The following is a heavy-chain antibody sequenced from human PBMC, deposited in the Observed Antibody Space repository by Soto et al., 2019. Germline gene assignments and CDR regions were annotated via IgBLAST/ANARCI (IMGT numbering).Heavy chain of an antibody. CDR2: IYSGGST. CDR1: GFTVSSNY. Sequence: GGSLRLSCAASGFTVSSNYMSWVRQAPGKGLDWVSVIYSGGSTYYADSVKGRFTISRHNSKNTLYLQMNSLRAEDTAVYYCTRRYIWGSYRYAFDIWGQGTMVTVSS. V-gene: IGHV3-53*04. D-gene: IGHD3-16*02. J-gene: IGHJ3*02. CDR3: TRRYIWGSYRYAFDI.